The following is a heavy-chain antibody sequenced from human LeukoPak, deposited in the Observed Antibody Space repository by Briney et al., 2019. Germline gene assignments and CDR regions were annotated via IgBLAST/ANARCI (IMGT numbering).Heavy chain of an antibody. D-gene: IGHD3-16*01. Sequence: RASVKVSCKASGYTFTSYAMHWVRQAPGQRLEWMGWINAGNGNTKYSQKFQGRVTITRDTSASTAYMELSSLRSEDTAVYYCARAPTYGWFDPWGQGTLVTVSS. V-gene: IGHV1-3*01. CDR3: ARAPTYGWFDP. J-gene: IGHJ5*02. CDR1: GYTFTSYA. CDR2: INAGNGNT.